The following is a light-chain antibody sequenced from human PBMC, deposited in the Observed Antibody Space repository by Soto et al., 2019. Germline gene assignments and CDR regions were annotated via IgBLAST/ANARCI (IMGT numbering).Light chain of an antibody. V-gene: IGKV3-20*01. CDR1: QSVSSSY. Sequence: ETVLTQSPGTLSLSPGERATLSCRASQSVSSSYLAWYQQKPGQAPRLVIYGASSRATGIPDRSSGSGSGTDFTLTISRLEPEDCAVYYCQQYGSSPRTFGQGTKVDIK. J-gene: IGKJ1*01. CDR3: QQYGSSPRT. CDR2: GAS.